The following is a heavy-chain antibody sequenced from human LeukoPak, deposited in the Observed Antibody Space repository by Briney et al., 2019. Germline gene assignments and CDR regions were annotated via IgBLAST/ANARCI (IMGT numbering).Heavy chain of an antibody. D-gene: IGHD1-26*01. CDR2: IYYSGST. J-gene: IGHJ6*02. CDR1: GGSISSSSYY. V-gene: IGHV4-39*07. Sequence: SETLSLTCTVSGGSISSSSYYWGWIRQPPGKGLEWIGSIYYSGSTYYNPSLKSRVTISVDTSKNQFSLKLSSVTAADTAVYYCARDIVGATGGRHYYYGMDVWGQGTTVTVSS. CDR3: ARDIVGATGGRHYYYGMDV.